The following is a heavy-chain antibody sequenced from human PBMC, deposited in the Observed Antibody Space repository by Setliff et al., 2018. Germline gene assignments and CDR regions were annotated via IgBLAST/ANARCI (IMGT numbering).Heavy chain of an antibody. CDR3: AGTPARGTTWLSPFDY. Sequence: SDTLSLTCTVTGGSFDSGTHYWSWIRQPAGKVPEWIGLIQGTGNTNYNPSLQSRATISIDTSKNQISLKITSVTAADTALYSCAGTPARGTTWLSPFDYWGQGIQVTVSS. J-gene: IGHJ4*02. CDR1: GGSFDSGTHY. CDR2: IQGTGNT. D-gene: IGHD3-9*01. V-gene: IGHV4-61*02.